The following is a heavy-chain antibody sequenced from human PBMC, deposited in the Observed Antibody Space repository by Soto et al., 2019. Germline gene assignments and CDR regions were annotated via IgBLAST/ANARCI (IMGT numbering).Heavy chain of an antibody. CDR2: INHSGST. D-gene: IGHD3-22*01. Sequence: PSETLSLTCAVYGGSFSGYYWSWIRQPPGKGLEWIGEINHSGSTNYNPSLKSRVTISVDTSKNQFSLKLSSVTAADTAVYYCARGDSYYYDSSGYYYAWFDPWGQGTLVTVSS. V-gene: IGHV4-34*01. CDR1: GGSFSGYY. J-gene: IGHJ5*02. CDR3: ARGDSYYYDSSGYYYAWFDP.